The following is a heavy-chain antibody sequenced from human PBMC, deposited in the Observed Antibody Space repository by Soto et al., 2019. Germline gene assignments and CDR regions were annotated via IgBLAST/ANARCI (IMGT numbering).Heavy chain of an antibody. V-gene: IGHV3-23*01. J-gene: IGHJ5*02. CDR3: VRTIVGATKGGWFDP. CDR1: GFTFSSYT. CDR2: FSGRDATT. D-gene: IGHD1-26*01. Sequence: PGGSLRLSCTASGFTFSSYTMSWVRQAPGKGLEWVSSFSGRDATTYYADSVKGRFTISRDNSKNTLYLQTNSLRAEDTALYFCVRTIVGATKGGWFDPWGQGALVTVSS.